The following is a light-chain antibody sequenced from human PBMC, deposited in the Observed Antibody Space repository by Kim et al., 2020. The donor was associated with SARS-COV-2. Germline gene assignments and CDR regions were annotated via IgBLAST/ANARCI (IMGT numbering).Light chain of an antibody. CDR1: QSISSY. CDR2: AAS. Sequence: ASVGDRVTITCRASQSISSYLNWYQQKPGKAPKLLIYAASSLQSGVPSRFSGSGSGTDFTLTISSLQPEDFATYYCQQSYSTPQKTFGQGTKLEI. V-gene: IGKV1-39*01. J-gene: IGKJ2*01. CDR3: QQSYSTPQKT.